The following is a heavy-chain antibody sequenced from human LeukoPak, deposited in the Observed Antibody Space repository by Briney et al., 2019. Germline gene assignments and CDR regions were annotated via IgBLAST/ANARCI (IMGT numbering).Heavy chain of an antibody. CDR1: GGTFSSYA. CDR3: ARDPYCSSTSCHFEE. Sequence: SVKVSCKASGGTFSSYAISWVRQAPGQGLEWMGGIIPIFGTANYAQKFQGRVTITTDESTSTAYMELSSLRSEDTAVYYCARDPYCSSTSCHFEERGQGTLVTVSS. V-gene: IGHV1-69*05. J-gene: IGHJ4*02. D-gene: IGHD2-2*01. CDR2: IIPIFGTA.